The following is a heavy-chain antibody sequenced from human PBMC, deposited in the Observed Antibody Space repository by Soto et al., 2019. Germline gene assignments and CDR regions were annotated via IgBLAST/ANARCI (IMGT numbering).Heavy chain of an antibody. V-gene: IGHV3-15*01. CDR1: GFTFTKAY. Sequence: EVQLVESGGGLVEPGGSIRLSCVASGFTFTKAYMTWVRQAPGKGLEWVGRIKGSHAGGTTDYATSVKGGFTISRDDSKNTLYQQMNSLKTEDTSVYYCATEGGYPGSNFYGAYWGQGTLVTVSS. J-gene: IGHJ4*02. D-gene: IGHD1-26*01. CDR3: ATEGGYPGSNFYGAY. CDR2: IKGSHAGGTT.